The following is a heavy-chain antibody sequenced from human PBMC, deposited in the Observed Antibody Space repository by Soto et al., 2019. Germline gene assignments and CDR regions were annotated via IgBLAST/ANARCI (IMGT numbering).Heavy chain of an antibody. J-gene: IGHJ5*02. CDR1: GFTFSSYW. D-gene: IGHD5-18*01. V-gene: IGHV3-7*01. CDR3: ARVDGYSYGDNWFDP. CDR2: IKQDGSEK. Sequence: PGGSLRLSCAASGFTFSSYWMSWVRQAPGKGLEWVANIKQDGSEKYYVDSVKGRFTISRDNAKNSLYLQMNSLRAEDTAVYYCARVDGYSYGDNWFDPWGQGTLVTVSS.